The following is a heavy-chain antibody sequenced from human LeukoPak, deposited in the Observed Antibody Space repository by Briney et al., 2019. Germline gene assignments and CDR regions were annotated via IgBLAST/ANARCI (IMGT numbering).Heavy chain of an antibody. Sequence: ASVKVSCKASGYTFTSYDINWVRQATGQGLEWMGWMNPNSGNTGYAQKFQGRVTMTRNTSISTAYMELSSLRSEDTAVYYCARGLWSGCSGGSCYLRSLRKQVGYYYMDVWGKGTTVTVSS. D-gene: IGHD2-15*01. J-gene: IGHJ6*03. CDR3: ARGLWSGCSGGSCYLRSLRKQVGYYYMDV. CDR1: GYTFTSYD. CDR2: MNPNSGNT. V-gene: IGHV1-8*01.